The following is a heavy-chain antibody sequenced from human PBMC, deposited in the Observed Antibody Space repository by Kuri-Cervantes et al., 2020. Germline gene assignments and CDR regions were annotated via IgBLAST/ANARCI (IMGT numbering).Heavy chain of an antibody. CDR3: ARSYSGSWGLSY. CDR2: ISGSGGST. J-gene: IGHJ4*02. V-gene: IGHV3-23*01. D-gene: IGHD1-26*01. CDR1: GFTFSRHG. Sequence: GGSLRLSCAASGFTFSRHGMTWVRQAPGKGLEWVSGISGSGGSTFYADSVKGRFTISRDNSKNTLYLQMNSLRAEDTAVYYCARSYSGSWGLSYWGQGTLVTVSS.